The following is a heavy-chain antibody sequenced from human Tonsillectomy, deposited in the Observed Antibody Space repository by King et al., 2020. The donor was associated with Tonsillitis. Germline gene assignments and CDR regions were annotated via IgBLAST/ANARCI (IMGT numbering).Heavy chain of an antibody. Sequence: QRQLVQSGAEVKKPGASVKVSCKASGYTFTSYDINWVRQATGQGLEWMGWMNPNSGNTGYAQKFQGRVTMTRNTSISTAYMELSSLRSEDTAVYYCARSPARGEYSSSNWFDPWGQGTLVTVSS. V-gene: IGHV1-8*01. D-gene: IGHD6-6*01. J-gene: IGHJ5*02. CDR3: ARSPARGEYSSSNWFDP. CDR2: MNPNSGNT. CDR1: GYTFTSYD.